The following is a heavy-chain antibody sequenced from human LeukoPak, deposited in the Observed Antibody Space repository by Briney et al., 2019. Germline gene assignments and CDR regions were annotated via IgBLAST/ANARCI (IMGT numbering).Heavy chain of an antibody. CDR3: ARGTTLTTLPYYYYYMDV. V-gene: IGHV1-18*01. D-gene: IGHD4-17*01. CDR1: GYTFTSYG. J-gene: IGHJ6*03. CDR2: ISGYNGNT. Sequence: GASVKVSCKASGYTFTSYGISWVRQAPGQGLEWMGWISGYNGNTKNAQKLQGRVTMTTDTSTSTAYMELRSLRSDDTALYYCARGTTLTTLPYYYYYMDVWGEGTTVTVSS.